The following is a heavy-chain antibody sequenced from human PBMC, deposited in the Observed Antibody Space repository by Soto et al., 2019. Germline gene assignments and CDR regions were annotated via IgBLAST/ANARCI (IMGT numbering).Heavy chain of an antibody. CDR1: GYTFTRYD. D-gene: IGHD6-6*01. V-gene: IGHV1-8*01. CDR3: ARTYSSSSSYFYYYIDV. Sequence: GGSVKGSCRASGYTFTRYDINWVRQATGQGLEWMGWMNPNSGNTGYAQKFQGRVTMTRNTSIGTAYMELSSLRSEDTAVYYCARTYSSSSSYFYYYIDVWGKGTTVTVSS. J-gene: IGHJ6*03. CDR2: MNPNSGNT.